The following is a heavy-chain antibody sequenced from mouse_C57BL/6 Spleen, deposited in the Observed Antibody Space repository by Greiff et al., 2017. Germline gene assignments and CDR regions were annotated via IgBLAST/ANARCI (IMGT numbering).Heavy chain of an antibody. V-gene: IGHV5-4*01. D-gene: IGHD1-1*01. CDR2: ISDGGSYT. J-gene: IGHJ2*01. CDR1: GFTFSSYA. Sequence: DVQLVESGGGLVKPGGSLKLSCAASGFTFSSYAMSWVRQTPEKRLEWVATISDGGSYTYYPDNVKGRFTISRDNAKNNLYLQMSHLKSEDTAMYYCAREGAYYGSSYFDYWGQGTTLTVSS. CDR3: AREGAYYGSSYFDY.